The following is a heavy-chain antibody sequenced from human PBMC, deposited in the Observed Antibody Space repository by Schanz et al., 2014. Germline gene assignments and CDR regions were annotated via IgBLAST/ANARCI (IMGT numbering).Heavy chain of an antibody. D-gene: IGHD3-3*01. Sequence: EVQMLESGGGLVQPGGSLRLSCVASGFTFRRYGMSWVRQAPGKGLEWVANINQDASGKFYVDSVKGRFTVSRDNAKNSLYLQMNSLRAEDTAVYYCARDKGGYYPFDYWGQGTLVTVSS. J-gene: IGHJ4*02. V-gene: IGHV3-7*01. CDR3: ARDKGGYYPFDY. CDR1: GFTFRRYG. CDR2: INQDASGK.